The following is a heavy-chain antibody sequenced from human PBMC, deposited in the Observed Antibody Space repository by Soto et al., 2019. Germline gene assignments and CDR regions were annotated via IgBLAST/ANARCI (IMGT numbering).Heavy chain of an antibody. D-gene: IGHD2-15*01. CDR3: ARVRCSGGSCPVNWYFDL. J-gene: IGHJ2*01. Sequence: QVQLVQSGAEVKKPGSSVKVSCKASGGTFSSYAISWVRQAPGQGLEWMGGIIPIFGTANYAQKFQGRVTLTADESTSPAYLGLSSLRSEDTAVYYCARVRCSGGSCPVNWYFDLWGRGTLVTVSS. V-gene: IGHV1-69*12. CDR1: GGTFSSYA. CDR2: IIPIFGTA.